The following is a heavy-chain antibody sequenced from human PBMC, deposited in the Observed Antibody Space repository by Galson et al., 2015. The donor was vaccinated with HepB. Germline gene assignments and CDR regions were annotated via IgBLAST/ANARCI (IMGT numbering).Heavy chain of an antibody. V-gene: IGHV3-21*01. CDR2: ISSSSSYI. Sequence: SLRLSCAASRFTFSSYSMNWVRQAPGKGLEWVSSISSSSSYIYYADSVKGRFTISRDNDKNSLYLQMNSLRAEDTAVYYCARDLSAVSVTSYFDYWGNASLVTVSS. CDR1: RFTFSSYS. J-gene: IGHJ4*01. CDR3: ARDLSAVSVTSYFDY. D-gene: IGHD6-19*01.